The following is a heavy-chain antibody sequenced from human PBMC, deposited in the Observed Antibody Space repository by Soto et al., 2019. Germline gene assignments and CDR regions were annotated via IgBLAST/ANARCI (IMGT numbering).Heavy chain of an antibody. CDR2: ISYDGSNK. V-gene: IGHV3-30-3*01. D-gene: IGHD5-18*01. CDR3: ARDFPDEGAAMVPYYYYYGMDV. J-gene: IGHJ6*02. CDR1: GFTFSSCA. Sequence: GSLRLSCAASGFTFSSCAMHWVRQAPGKGLEWVAVISYDGSNKYYADSVKGRFTISRDNSKNTLYLQMNSLRAEDTAVYYCARDFPDEGAAMVPYYYYYGMDVWGQGTTVTVSS.